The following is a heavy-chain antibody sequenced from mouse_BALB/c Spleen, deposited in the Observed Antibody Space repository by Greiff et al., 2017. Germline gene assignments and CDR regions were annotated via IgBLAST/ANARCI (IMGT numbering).Heavy chain of an antibody. CDR2: IYPGDGDT. CDR1: GYAFSSSW. J-gene: IGHJ2*01. V-gene: IGHV1-82*01. Sequence: QVQLKHSGPELVKPGASVKISCKASGYAFSSSWMNWVKQRPGQGLEWIGRIYPGDGDTNYNGKFKGKATLTADKSSSTAYMQLSSLTSVDSAVYFCARSTIGLYFDYWGQGTTLTVSS. CDR3: ARSTIGLYFDY.